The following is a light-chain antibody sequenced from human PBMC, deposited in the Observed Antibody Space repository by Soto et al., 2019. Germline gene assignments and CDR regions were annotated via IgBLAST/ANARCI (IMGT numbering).Light chain of an antibody. CDR3: GTWDSSLSAWV. CDR1: SSNIGNNY. CDR2: ENN. J-gene: IGLJ3*02. V-gene: IGLV1-51*02. Sequence: QSVLTQPPSVSAATGQKVTISCSGSSSNIGNNYVSWYQQLPGTAPKLLIYENNKRPSGIPDRFSGSKSGTSATLGITGLQTGDEADYYCGTWDSSLSAWVFCGGTQLTVL.